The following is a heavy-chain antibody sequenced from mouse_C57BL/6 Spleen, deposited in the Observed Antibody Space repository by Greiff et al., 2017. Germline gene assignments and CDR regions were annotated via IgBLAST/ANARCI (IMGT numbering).Heavy chain of an antibody. CDR1: GYTFTSYW. Sequence: QVQLKQPGAELVKPGASVKLSCKASGYTFTSYWMHWVKQRPGQGLEWIGMIHPNSGSTNYNEKFKSKATLTVDKSSSTAYMQLSSLTSEDSAVYYCARLHYYGSSTDYWGQGTTLTVSS. CDR3: ARLHYYGSSTDY. CDR2: IHPNSGST. D-gene: IGHD1-1*01. J-gene: IGHJ2*01. V-gene: IGHV1-64*01.